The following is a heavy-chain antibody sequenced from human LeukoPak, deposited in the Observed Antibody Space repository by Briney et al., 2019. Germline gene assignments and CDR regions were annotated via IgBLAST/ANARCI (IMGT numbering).Heavy chain of an antibody. J-gene: IGHJ4*02. CDR2: IMQDGSEK. CDR1: GYTFSDYA. CDR3: ARHSAGYTTFFDY. D-gene: IGHD5-24*01. Sequence: GGSLILACAAFGYTFSDYAMTWVRRAPGKGLEWVANIMQDGSEKYYVDSVKGRFTISRDNAKNSLYLQMNSLRAEDTAVYYCARHSAGYTTFFDYWGQGTLVTVSS. V-gene: IGHV3-7*04.